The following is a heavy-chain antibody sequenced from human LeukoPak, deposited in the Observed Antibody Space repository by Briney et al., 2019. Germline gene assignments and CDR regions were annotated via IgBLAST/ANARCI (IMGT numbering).Heavy chain of an antibody. Sequence: GGSLRLSCAASGFTFSSYAMSWVRQAPGKGLEWVSAISGSGGSTYYADSVKGRFTISRDNSKTTLYLQMNGLRAEDTAVYYCAKEEEKGVVLEHNHAYRGQGTLVTVAS. V-gene: IGHV3-23*01. D-gene: IGHD2-15*01. CDR2: ISGSGGST. CDR3: AKEEEKGVVLEHNHAY. J-gene: IGHJ4*02. CDR1: GFTFSSYA.